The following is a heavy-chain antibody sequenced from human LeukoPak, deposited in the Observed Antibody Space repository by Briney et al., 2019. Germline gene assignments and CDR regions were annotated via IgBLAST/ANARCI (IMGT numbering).Heavy chain of an antibody. D-gene: IGHD3-22*01. V-gene: IGHV3-9*01. CDR3: ANLEETYYYDSSDL. Sequence: GGSLRLSCAASGFTFDDYAMHWVRQAPGKGLEWVSGISWNSGSIGYADSVKGRFTISRDNAKNSLYLQMNSLRAEDTAVYYCANLEETYYYDSSDLWGQGTLVTVSS. J-gene: IGHJ5*02. CDR2: ISWNSGSI. CDR1: GFTFDDYA.